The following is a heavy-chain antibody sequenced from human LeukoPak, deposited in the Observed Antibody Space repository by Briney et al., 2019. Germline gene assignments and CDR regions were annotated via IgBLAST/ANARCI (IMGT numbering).Heavy chain of an antibody. CDR1: GFTVSSNY. V-gene: IGHV3-66*01. CDR3: ASEYYYDSSGYYYVSSYFDY. CDR2: LYSGGST. J-gene: IGHJ4*02. D-gene: IGHD3-22*01. Sequence: GGSLRLSCAASGFTVSSNYMSWVRQAPGKGLEWVSVLYSGGSTYYTDSVKGRFTISRDNSKNTLYLQMNSLRAEDTAVYYCASEYYYDSSGYYYVSSYFDYWGQGTLVTVSS.